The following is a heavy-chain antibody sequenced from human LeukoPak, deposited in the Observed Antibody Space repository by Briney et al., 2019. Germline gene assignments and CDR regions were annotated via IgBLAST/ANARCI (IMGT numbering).Heavy chain of an antibody. CDR2: ISGSGGST. CDR1: GFTFSSYA. J-gene: IGHJ6*02. CDR3: SSDYCSSTSCYHPYYCYGMDV. Sequence: GGSLRLSCAASGFTFSSYAMSWVRQAPGKGLEWVSAISGSGGSTYYADSVKGRFTISRDNSKNTLYLQMNSLRAEDTAVYYCSSDYCSSTSCYHPYYCYGMDVWGQGTTVTVSS. V-gene: IGHV3-23*01. D-gene: IGHD2-2*01.